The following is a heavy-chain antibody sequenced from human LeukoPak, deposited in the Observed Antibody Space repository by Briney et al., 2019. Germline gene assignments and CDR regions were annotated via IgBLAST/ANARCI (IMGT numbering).Heavy chain of an antibody. V-gene: IGHV3-7*04. Sequence: GGSLRLSCAASGFTISFYWMSWVRQAPGKGLEGVANINQVASEKNYVESVKGRFTISRDNAKNSLYLQMNSVRAEDTAMYYCVRDGGYYGPDSWGQGALVSVSS. CDR2: INQVASEK. D-gene: IGHD3-10*01. CDR3: VRDGGYYGPDS. J-gene: IGHJ4*02. CDR1: GFTISFYW.